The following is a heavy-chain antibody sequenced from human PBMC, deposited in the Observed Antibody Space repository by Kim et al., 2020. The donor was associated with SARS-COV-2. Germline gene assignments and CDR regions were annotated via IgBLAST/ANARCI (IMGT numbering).Heavy chain of an antibody. CDR2: IGSSGGST. CDR3: AKHYSSGWHMFDY. CDR1: EFTFSSYA. Sequence: GGSLRLSCEASEFTFSSYAMSWVRQAPGKGLEWVSSIGSSGGSTKYADSVKGRFTISRDNSKNTLYLQMDSLRAEDTAVYYCAKHYSSGWHMFDYWGQGTLVPVSS. D-gene: IGHD6-19*01. J-gene: IGHJ4*02. V-gene: IGHV3-23*01.